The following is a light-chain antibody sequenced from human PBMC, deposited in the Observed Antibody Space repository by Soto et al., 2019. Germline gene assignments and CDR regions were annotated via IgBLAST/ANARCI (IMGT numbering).Light chain of an antibody. J-gene: IGLJ2*01. CDR3: QTWGTGYVV. V-gene: IGLV4-69*01. Sequence: QPVLTQSPSASASLGASVKLTCTLSSGHRSYTIAWHQQLPEKGPRYLMTLNSDGSHRKGDGIPDRFSGSSSGAERYLIISSLQSGDEADYYCQTWGTGYVVFGGGTKLTVL. CDR1: SGHRSYT. CDR2: LNSDGSH.